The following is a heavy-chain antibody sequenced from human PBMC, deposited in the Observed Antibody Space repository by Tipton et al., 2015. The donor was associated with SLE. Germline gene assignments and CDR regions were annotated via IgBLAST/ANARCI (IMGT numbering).Heavy chain of an antibody. J-gene: IGHJ4*02. Sequence: SLRLSCAASGFTFSSYWMSWVRQAPGKGLEWVAKIKQDGSEKYYVDSVKGRFTISRDNSKNTLYLQMNSLRAEDTAVYYCAKVGDYVWGSLIRGLWDWGQGTLVTVSS. D-gene: IGHD3-16*01. CDR1: GFTFSSYW. CDR2: IKQDGSEK. CDR3: AKVGDYVWGSLIRGLWD. V-gene: IGHV3-7*03.